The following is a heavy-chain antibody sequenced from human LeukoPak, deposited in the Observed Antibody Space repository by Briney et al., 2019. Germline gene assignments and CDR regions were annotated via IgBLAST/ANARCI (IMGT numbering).Heavy chain of an antibody. V-gene: IGHV4-34*01. CDR2: INHSGST. Sequence: SETLSLTCAVYGGSFSGYYWSWIRQPPGKGLEWIGEINHSGSTNYNPSLKSRVTISVDTSKNQFSLKLSSVTAADTAVYYCARYLLYCSSTSCYVLAFDIWGQGTMVTVSS. D-gene: IGHD2-2*01. CDR1: GGSFSGYY. J-gene: IGHJ3*02. CDR3: ARYLLYCSSTSCYVLAFDI.